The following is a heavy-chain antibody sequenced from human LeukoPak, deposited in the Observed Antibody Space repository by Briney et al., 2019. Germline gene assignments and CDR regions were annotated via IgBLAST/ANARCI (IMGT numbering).Heavy chain of an antibody. Sequence: SVKVSCKASGCTFSSYAISWVRQAPGQGLEWMGGIIPNFGTANYAQKFQGRVTITTDESTSTAYMELSSLRAEDTAVYYCARGARGYCSGVSCYSVAYYYYYMDVWGKGTTVTIPS. V-gene: IGHV1-69*05. J-gene: IGHJ6*03. CDR2: IIPNFGTA. D-gene: IGHD2-15*01. CDR1: GCTFSSYA. CDR3: ARGARGYCSGVSCYSVAYYYYYMDV.